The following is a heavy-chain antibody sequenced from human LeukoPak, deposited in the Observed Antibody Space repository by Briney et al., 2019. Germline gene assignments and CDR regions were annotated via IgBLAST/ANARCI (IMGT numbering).Heavy chain of an antibody. V-gene: IGHV3-7*01. CDR2: IRQDGSEI. J-gene: IGHJ4*02. CDR3: ARSLVGATSDY. D-gene: IGHD1-26*01. Sequence: GGSLRLSCTTSGFIFGSYWMNWVRQTPEKGLEWVATIRQDGSEIYYVDSVKGRFTISRDNAKNSLFLQMNSLRAEDTAVYYCARSLVGATSDYWGQGTLVTVSS. CDR1: GFIFGSYW.